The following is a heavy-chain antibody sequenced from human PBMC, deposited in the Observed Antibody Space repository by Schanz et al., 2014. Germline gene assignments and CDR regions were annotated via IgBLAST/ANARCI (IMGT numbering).Heavy chain of an antibody. V-gene: IGHV3-23*04. J-gene: IGHJ4*02. CDR1: GFTFSSYA. Sequence: VQLVESGGGVVQFGRSLRLSCVASGFTFSSYAMSWVRQAPGKGLEWVSGISGSGGSTYYADSVKGRFTISRDNSKNTLYLQMNSLRAEDTAVYYCAKDLLYGAPMPLNHLDYWGQGTLVTVSS. CDR3: AKDLLYGAPMPLNHLDY. D-gene: IGHD2-2*01. CDR2: ISGSGGST.